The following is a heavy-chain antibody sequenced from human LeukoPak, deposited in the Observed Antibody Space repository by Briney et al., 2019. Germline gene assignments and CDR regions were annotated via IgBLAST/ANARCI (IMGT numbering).Heavy chain of an antibody. J-gene: IGHJ4*02. D-gene: IGHD3-10*01. CDR1: GASVNSDY. CDR3: GRNLGSGSDH. CDR2: THYRGDI. Sequence: SETLSLTCSVSGASVNSDYWNWIRQSPGGGREWIGYTHYRGDINYNPSLKSRLTMSVDASSNQVSLKLSSVTAADAAVYYCGRNLGSGSDHWGQGTLVTVSS. V-gene: IGHV4-59*02.